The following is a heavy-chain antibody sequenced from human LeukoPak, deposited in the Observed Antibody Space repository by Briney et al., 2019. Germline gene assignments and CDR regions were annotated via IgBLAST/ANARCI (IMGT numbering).Heavy chain of an antibody. J-gene: IGHJ1*01. V-gene: IGHV1-69*05. Sequence: SVKVSCKASGGTFSSYAISWVRQAPGQGLEWMGGIIPIFGTANYAQKLQGRVTITTDESTSTAYMELSSLRPEDTAVYYCAIPPNYYDSSGYTAEYFQHWGQGTLVTVSS. D-gene: IGHD3-22*01. CDR1: GGTFSSYA. CDR3: AIPPNYYDSSGYTAEYFQH. CDR2: IIPIFGTA.